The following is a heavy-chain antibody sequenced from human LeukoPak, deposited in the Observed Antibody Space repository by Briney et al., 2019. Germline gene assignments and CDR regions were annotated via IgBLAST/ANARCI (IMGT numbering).Heavy chain of an antibody. CDR3: ARAEYYYGSGSYDYYYYGMDV. D-gene: IGHD3-10*01. V-gene: IGHV4-39*07. CDR2: IYYSGST. CDR1: GGSISSSSYY. J-gene: IGHJ6*02. Sequence: SETLSLTCTVSGGSISSSSYYWGWIRQPPGKGLEWIGSIYYSGSTYYNPSLKSRVTISVDTSKNQFSLKLSSVTAADTAVYYCARAEYYYGSGSYDYYYYGMDVWGQGTTVTVSS.